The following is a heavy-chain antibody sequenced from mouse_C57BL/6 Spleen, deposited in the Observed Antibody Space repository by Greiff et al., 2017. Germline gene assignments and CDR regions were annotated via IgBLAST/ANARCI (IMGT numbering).Heavy chain of an antibody. J-gene: IGHJ4*01. V-gene: IGHV1-7*01. D-gene: IGHD2-3*01. CDR2: INPSSGYT. CDR3: ARSAIYDGYYDYAMDY. CDR1: GYTFTSYW. Sequence: VQLQQSGAELAKPGASVKLSCKASGYTFTSYWMHWVNQRPGQGLEWIGYINPSSGYTKYNQKFKDKATLTADKSSSTAYMQLSSLTYEDSAVYYCARSAIYDGYYDYAMDYWGQGTSVTVSS.